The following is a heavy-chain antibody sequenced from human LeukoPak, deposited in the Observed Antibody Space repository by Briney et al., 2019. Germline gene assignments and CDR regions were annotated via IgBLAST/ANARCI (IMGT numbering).Heavy chain of an antibody. CDR1: GGSISSSSYY. V-gene: IGHV4-39*07. CDR2: IYYSGST. Sequence: SETLSLTCTVAGGSISSSSYYWGWIRQPPGKGLEWMGRIYYSGSTYYNPSLKSRVTISVDTSKNQFSLKLSSVTAADTAVYYCARDASQYSSSWYAGYNWFDPWGQGTLVTVSS. D-gene: IGHD6-13*01. J-gene: IGHJ5*02. CDR3: ARDASQYSSSWYAGYNWFDP.